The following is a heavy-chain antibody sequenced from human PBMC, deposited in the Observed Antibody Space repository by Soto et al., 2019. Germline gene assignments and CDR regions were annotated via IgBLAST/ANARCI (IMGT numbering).Heavy chain of an antibody. CDR2: ISFDGSEK. CDR3: ARDRRLYYSDAFDI. J-gene: IGHJ3*02. D-gene: IGHD1-26*01. Sequence: QVQLVESGGGVVQPGRSLRLSCAASGFTFSIYGMHWVRHAPGKGLEWVAMISFDGSEKYYTDSVKGRFHISRDSSKNTMYLQMDSLGVEDTAVSSFARDRRLYYSDAFDIWGQGTTVTVSS. CDR1: GFTFSIYG. V-gene: IGHV3-30*03.